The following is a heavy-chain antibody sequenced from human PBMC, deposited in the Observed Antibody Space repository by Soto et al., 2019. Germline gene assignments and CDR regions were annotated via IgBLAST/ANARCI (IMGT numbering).Heavy chain of an antibody. V-gene: IGHV4-39*01. CDR1: GGSISSSSYY. D-gene: IGHD3-3*01. Sequence: QLQLQESGPGLVKPSETLSLTCTVSGGSISSSSYYWGWIRQPPGKGLEWIGGIYYSGSTYYNPSLKSRVTVSVDTSKNQFSLELSSVTAADTAVYYCARRSIYDFWSGYPYYFDYWGQGTLVTVSS. J-gene: IGHJ4*02. CDR2: IYYSGST. CDR3: ARRSIYDFWSGYPYYFDY.